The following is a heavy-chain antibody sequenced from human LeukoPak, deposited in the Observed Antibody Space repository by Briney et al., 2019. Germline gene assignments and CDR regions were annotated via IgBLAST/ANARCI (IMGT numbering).Heavy chain of an antibody. D-gene: IGHD6-19*01. V-gene: IGHV4-4*02. Sequence: SETLSLTCTVSGASIIGPKWWNWVRLSPGKGMEWIGEIFHTGSTHYNPSLKSRVTISVDTSKNQFSLMLTSVTDADTAVYYCATSSGWYRYDSWGQGTLVTVSS. CDR2: IFHTGST. J-gene: IGHJ4*02. CDR3: ATSSGWYRYDS. CDR1: GASIIGPKW.